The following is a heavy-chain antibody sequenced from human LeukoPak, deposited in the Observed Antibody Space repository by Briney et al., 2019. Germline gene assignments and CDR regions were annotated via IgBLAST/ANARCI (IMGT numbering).Heavy chain of an antibody. D-gene: IGHD5-12*01. CDR3: ARLQRDYSTNGYSGYDG. J-gene: IGHJ4*02. V-gene: IGHV3-11*01. Sequence: GGSLRLSCAAPGFTFSNFYMRWIRQAPGKGLEGVSYISSSGSTIYYADSVKGRFTISRDNAKNSLYLQMNSLRAEDTAVYYCARLQRDYSTNGYSGYDGWGQGTLVTVSS. CDR1: GFTFSNFY. CDR2: ISSSGSTI.